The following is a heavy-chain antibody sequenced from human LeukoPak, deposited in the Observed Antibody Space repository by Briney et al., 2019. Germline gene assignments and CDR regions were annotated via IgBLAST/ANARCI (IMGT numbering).Heavy chain of an antibody. D-gene: IGHD3-10*01. CDR3: ARGGRYYGSGSYDY. J-gene: IGHJ4*02. Sequence: GGSLRLSCAASGFTFSSYWMSWVRQAPGKGLEWVANIKQDGSEKYYVDSVKGRFTISRDNAKNSLYLQMNSLRAEDTAVYYCARGGRYYGSGSYDYWGQGTLVTVSS. CDR2: IKQDGSEK. V-gene: IGHV3-7*01. CDR1: GFTFSSYW.